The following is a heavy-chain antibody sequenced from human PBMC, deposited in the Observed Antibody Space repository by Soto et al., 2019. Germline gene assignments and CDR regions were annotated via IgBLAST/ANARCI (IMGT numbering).Heavy chain of an antibody. CDR1: GFTFSSYG. D-gene: IGHD4-17*01. CDR3: AKSGAYGDFYFDY. J-gene: IGHJ4*02. CDR2: ISYDGSNK. Sequence: PGGSLRLSCAASGFTFSSYGMHWVRQAPGKGLEWVAVISYDGSNKYYADSVKGRFTVSRDNSKNTLYLQMNSLRAEDTAVYYCAKSGAYGDFYFDYWGQGTLVTVSS. V-gene: IGHV3-30*18.